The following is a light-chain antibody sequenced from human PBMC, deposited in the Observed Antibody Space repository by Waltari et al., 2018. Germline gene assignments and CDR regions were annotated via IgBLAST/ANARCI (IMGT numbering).Light chain of an antibody. CDR1: SRDIGVFDL. J-gene: IGLJ2*01. CDR2: NVS. CDR3: SSFTTGSTGL. V-gene: IGLV2-14*03. Sequence: QSALAQPASVSGSPGQSIPISCTGSSRDIGVFDLVSWYQQHPGRAPRLIIRNVSERPSGVPHRFSGSKSGNTASLTISSLRSEDESLYFCSSFTTGSTGLFGGGTKLTVL.